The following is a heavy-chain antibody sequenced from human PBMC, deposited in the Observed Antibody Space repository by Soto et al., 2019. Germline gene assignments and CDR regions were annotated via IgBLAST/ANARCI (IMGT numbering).Heavy chain of an antibody. Sequence: SETLSLTCTVSGGSISSYYWSWIRQPPGKGLEWIGYIYYSGSTNYNPSLESRVTISVDTSKNQFSLKLSSVTAADTAVYYCARQWSGYYKGFGMDVWGQGTTVTVS. J-gene: IGHJ6*02. CDR1: GGSISSYY. V-gene: IGHV4-59*01. CDR2: IYYSGST. D-gene: IGHD3-3*01. CDR3: ARQWSGYYKGFGMDV.